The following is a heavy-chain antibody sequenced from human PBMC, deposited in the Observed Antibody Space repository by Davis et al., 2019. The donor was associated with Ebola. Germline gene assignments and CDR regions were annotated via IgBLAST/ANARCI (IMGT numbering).Heavy chain of an antibody. Sequence: GGSLRLSCEASGFSFDAYAMHWVRQAPGKGLEWVSSIWYEGTDGNYADSVRGRFIISRDDSKNTLYLQMDSLRVEDTAIYYCARDAFSLSRYDTEDHWGQGTLVTVSS. D-gene: IGHD3-9*01. CDR1: GFSFDAYA. V-gene: IGHV3-33*08. CDR2: IWYEGTDG. J-gene: IGHJ4*02. CDR3: ARDAFSLSRYDTEDH.